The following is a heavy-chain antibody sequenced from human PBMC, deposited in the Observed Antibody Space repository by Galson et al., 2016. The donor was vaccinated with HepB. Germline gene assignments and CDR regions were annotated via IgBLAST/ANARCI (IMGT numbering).Heavy chain of an antibody. V-gene: IGHV3-66*01. J-gene: IGHJ4*02. D-gene: IGHD1-26*01. CDR2: FYSGGDT. CDR3: ARDGGAYYGFDL. CDR1: GFTVRTNN. Sequence: SLRLSCAASGFTVRTNNMNWVRQTPGKGLEWVSIFYSGGDTYYADSVKDRFTISRDPSNNSLYLQMNNLRAEDTAAYYCARDGGAYYGFDLWGQGTLVTVSS.